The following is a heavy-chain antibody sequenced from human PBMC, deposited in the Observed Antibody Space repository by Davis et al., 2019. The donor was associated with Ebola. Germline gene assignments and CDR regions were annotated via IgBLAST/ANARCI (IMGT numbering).Heavy chain of an antibody. V-gene: IGHV3-53*01. CDR3: ARFRGFGELLSNYFDY. J-gene: IGHJ4*02. CDR1: GFTFSNYV. D-gene: IGHD3-10*01. CDR2: IYSGGST. Sequence: GGSLRLSCVASGFTFSNYVMTWVRQATGKGLEWVSVIYSGGSTYYADSVKGRFTISRDNSKNTLYLQMNSLRAEDTAVYYCARFRGFGELLSNYFDYWGQGTLVTVSS.